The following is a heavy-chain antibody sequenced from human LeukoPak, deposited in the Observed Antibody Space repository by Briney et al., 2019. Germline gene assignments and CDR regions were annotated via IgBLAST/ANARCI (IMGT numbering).Heavy chain of an antibody. J-gene: IGHJ3*02. Sequence: PSETLSLTCTVSGGSISSYYWSWIRQPPGKGLEWIGYIYYSGSTNYNPSHKSRVTISVDTSKNQFPLKLSSVTAADTAVYYCARVGAVGATFDIWGQGTMVTVSS. CDR1: GGSISSYY. V-gene: IGHV4-59*08. CDR2: IYYSGST. CDR3: ARVGAVGATFDI. D-gene: IGHD1-26*01.